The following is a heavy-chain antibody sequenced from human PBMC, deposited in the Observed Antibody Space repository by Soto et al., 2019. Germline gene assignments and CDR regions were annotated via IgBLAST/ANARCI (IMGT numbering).Heavy chain of an antibody. CDR1: GLTISGKKY. D-gene: IGHD1-1*01. V-gene: IGHV3-53*01. Sequence: ESGGGLIQPGESLRLSCAAFGLTISGKKYVAWVRQAPGKGLEWVSALYDVDGSFYADSVTGLFTTSSDSSKTTVYLQMNDLRPDDTAVYYCATWHEREHAFDVWGQGTTVTISS. CDR2: LYDVDGS. J-gene: IGHJ3*01. CDR3: ATWHEREHAFDV.